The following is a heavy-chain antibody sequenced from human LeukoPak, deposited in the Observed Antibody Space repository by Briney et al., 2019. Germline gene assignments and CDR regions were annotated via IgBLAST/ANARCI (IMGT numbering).Heavy chain of an antibody. D-gene: IGHD6-13*01. CDR3: ARFVGSSWLAFDI. CDR1: GYSISNGYY. J-gene: IGHJ3*02. CDR2: IHYSGST. V-gene: IGHV4-61*01. Sequence: SETLSLTCSVSGYSISNGYYWSWIRQPTGKGLECIGYIHYSGSTNYNPSLKSRVTISKDTSKNQFSLRLNSVTAADTALYYCARFVGSSWLAFDIWGQGTMVTVSS.